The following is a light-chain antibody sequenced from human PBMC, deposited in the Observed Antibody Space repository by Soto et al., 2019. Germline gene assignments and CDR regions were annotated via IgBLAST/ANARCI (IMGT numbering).Light chain of an antibody. J-gene: IGKJ4*01. V-gene: IGKV3-11*01. CDR3: QQRSNWPLT. Sequence: EIVLTQSPATLSLSPGERATLSCRASQSVNNYLAWYQEKPGQAPRLLIYEASSRATGIPARFSGSGSGTDVTLTISSLEPEDFAVYYCQQRSNWPLTFGGGTKVEIK. CDR1: QSVNNY. CDR2: EAS.